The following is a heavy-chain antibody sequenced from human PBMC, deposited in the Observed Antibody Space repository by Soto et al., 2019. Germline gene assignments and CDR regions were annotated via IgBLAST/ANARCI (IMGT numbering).Heavy chain of an antibody. D-gene: IGHD5-12*01. CDR3: AREVATINFDY. CDR1: GFTFRSYG. J-gene: IGHJ4*02. V-gene: IGHV3-33*01. Sequence: GGSLRLSCAASGFTFRSYGMHWVRQAPGKGPEWVAVIWYDGSNKYYADSVKGRFTISRDNSKNTLYLQMNSLRAEDTAVYYCAREVATINFDYWGQGTLVTVSS. CDR2: IWYDGSNK.